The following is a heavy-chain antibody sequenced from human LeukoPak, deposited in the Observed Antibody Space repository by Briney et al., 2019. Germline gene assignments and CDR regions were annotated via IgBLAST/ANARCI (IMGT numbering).Heavy chain of an antibody. D-gene: IGHD6-13*01. Sequence: GGSLRLSCAASGFTFSMYSMNWIRQAPGKGLEWVSSISSRSTYIYYADSVKGRFTISRDNAKNSLYLQMNSLRAEDTAVYYCARGPKYSSSWYSIYYYMDVWGKGTTVTVSS. CDR2: ISSRSTYI. V-gene: IGHV3-21*01. J-gene: IGHJ6*03. CDR3: ARGPKYSSSWYSIYYYMDV. CDR1: GFTFSMYS.